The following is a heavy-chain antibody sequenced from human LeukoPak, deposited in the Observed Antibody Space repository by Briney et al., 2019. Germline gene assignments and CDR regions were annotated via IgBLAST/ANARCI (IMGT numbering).Heavy chain of an antibody. CDR3: AKSVSSGSYYNNDY. Sequence: PGGSLRLSCAASGFIFSSYAMTWVRQAPGQGLEWVSGIISGGSTYYADSVKGRFTISRDNSKNTLYVQMNSLRAEDTAVYYRAKSVSSGSYYNNDYWGQGTLVTVSS. J-gene: IGHJ4*02. D-gene: IGHD3-10*01. V-gene: IGHV3-23*01. CDR1: GFIFSSYA. CDR2: IISGGST.